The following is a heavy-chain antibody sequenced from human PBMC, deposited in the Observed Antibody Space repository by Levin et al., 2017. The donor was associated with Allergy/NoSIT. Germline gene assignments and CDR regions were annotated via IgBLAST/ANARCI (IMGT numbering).Heavy chain of an antibody. CDR2: ISSSSSYI. V-gene: IGHV3-21*01. J-gene: IGHJ5*02. Sequence: GESLKISCAASGFTFSSYSMNWVRQAPGKGLEWVSSISSSSSYIYYADSVKGRFTISRDNAKNSLYLQMNSLRAEDTAVYYCARGRDYYGSGSYYHWFDPWGQGTLVTVSS. D-gene: IGHD3-10*01. CDR1: GFTFSSYS. CDR3: ARGRDYYGSGSYYHWFDP.